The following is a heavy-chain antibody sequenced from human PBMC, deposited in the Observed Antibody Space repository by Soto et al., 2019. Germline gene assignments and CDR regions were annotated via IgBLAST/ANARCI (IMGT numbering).Heavy chain of an antibody. V-gene: IGHV1-3*01. J-gene: IGHJ5*02. CDR2: INAGNGNT. Sequence: ASVKVSCKASGYTFTSYAMHWVRQAPGQRLKWMGWINAGNGNTKYSQKFQGRVTITRDTSASTAYMELSSLRSEDTALYYCARGKDFWSGDNWFDPWGQGTLVTVSS. CDR1: GYTFTSYA. D-gene: IGHD3-3*01. CDR3: ARGKDFWSGDNWFDP.